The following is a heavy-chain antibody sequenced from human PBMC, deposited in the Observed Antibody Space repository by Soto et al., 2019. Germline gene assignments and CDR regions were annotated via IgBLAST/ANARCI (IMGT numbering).Heavy chain of an antibody. V-gene: IGHV4-4*07. Sequence: SETLSLTCTVSGGSINTFYWTWIRQPAGKGLEWIGRIFSSGSTSFNPSLESRVAMSVDTSKNHFSLNLSSVTAADMAVYYCAREGSYSAYNFAHGIQLWSFHFWGQGDLLTVS. CDR2: IFSSGST. CDR3: AREGSYSAYNFAHGIQLWSFHF. J-gene: IGHJ4*02. D-gene: IGHD5-12*01. CDR1: GGSINTFY.